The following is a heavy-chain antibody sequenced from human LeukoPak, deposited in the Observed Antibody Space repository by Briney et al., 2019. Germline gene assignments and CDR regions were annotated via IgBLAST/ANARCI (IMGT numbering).Heavy chain of an antibody. CDR3: ARVGMGTTGGRLFDF. J-gene: IGHJ4*02. D-gene: IGHD1-1*01. CDR2: IYSSGST. Sequence: SETLSLTCSVSGASISSGSNYWGWIRQPPGKTLEWIGSIYSSGSTYYNPSLKSRVTISTDSSKNQFSLKLKPVTAADTAVYFCARVGMGTTGGRLFDFWGQGTLVTVSS. CDR1: GASISSGSNY. V-gene: IGHV4-39*07.